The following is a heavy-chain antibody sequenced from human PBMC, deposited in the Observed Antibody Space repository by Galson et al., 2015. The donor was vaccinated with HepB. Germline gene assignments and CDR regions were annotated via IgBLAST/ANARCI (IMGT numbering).Heavy chain of an antibody. J-gene: IGHJ4*02. Sequence: SLRLSCAASGFTFSDYYMSWIRQAPGKGLEWVSYISSSSSYTNYANSVKGRFTISRDNDKNTLYLQMNSLRAEDTAVYYCARESPRYYYDSSGYYDYWGQGTLVTVSS. CDR2: ISSSSSYT. CDR1: GFTFSDYY. D-gene: IGHD3-22*01. CDR3: ARESPRYYYDSSGYYDY. V-gene: IGHV3-11*05.